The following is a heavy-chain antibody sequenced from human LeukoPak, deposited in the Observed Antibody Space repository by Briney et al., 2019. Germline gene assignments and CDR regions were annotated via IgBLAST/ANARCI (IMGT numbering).Heavy chain of an antibody. Sequence: RGTLSPSCALSGFSSIILCIGWVSQAPGKGLGWVSRIERDGSSTTYADPVKGRFLMSRDNAKITLDLQMNSLRVEDTALYYCASSVGISPPVHWGQGALVTVSS. D-gene: IGHD1-14*01. CDR2: IERDGSST. V-gene: IGHV3-74*03. J-gene: IGHJ4*02. CDR3: ASSVGISPPVH. CDR1: GFSSIILC.